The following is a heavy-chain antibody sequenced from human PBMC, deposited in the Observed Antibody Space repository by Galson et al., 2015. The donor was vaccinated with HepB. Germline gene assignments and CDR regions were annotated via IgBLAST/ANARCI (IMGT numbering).Heavy chain of an antibody. Sequence: SLRLSCAASGFTFGNYGMHWVRQAPGKGLEWVAMIWFDGSNKSYGHSVEGRFTISRDNSRNTLYLQMNSLRAEDTAVYYCARDSSSSKGNWFDPWGQGTLVIVSS. CDR2: IWFDGSNK. V-gene: IGHV3-33*01. D-gene: IGHD6-6*01. J-gene: IGHJ5*02. CDR1: GFTFGNYG. CDR3: ARDSSSSKGNWFDP.